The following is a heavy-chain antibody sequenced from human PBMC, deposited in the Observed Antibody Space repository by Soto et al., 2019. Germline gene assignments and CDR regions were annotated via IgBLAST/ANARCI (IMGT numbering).Heavy chain of an antibody. J-gene: IGHJ6*03. CDR1: CQSFIGYY. D-gene: IGHD2-2*03. V-gene: IGHV4-34*01. Sequence: PSDTLSLTCAINCQSFIGYYWRWINQPTWMGLEWIGEINHSGSPNYNPSLKSRVTISVDTSKNQFSLKLSSVTAADTAVYYCARGSLDIVVVQRYYYYYLDVWGKGTKVNVS. CDR3: ARGSLDIVVVQRYYYYYLDV. CDR2: INHSGSP.